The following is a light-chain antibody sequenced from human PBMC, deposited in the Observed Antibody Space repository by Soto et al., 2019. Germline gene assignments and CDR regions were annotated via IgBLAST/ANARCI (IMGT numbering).Light chain of an antibody. V-gene: IGKV3-15*01. CDR1: QSVRDN. CDR3: QHYNFWPHT. J-gene: IGKJ5*01. CDR2: RAS. Sequence: EILLTQSPATRAVSPGEVATLSFRASQSVRDNLAWYQQKPGQAPRLLIYRASTRATGVPARFSGSGSGTEFTLTISSLQSEDVSVYFCQHYNFWPHTFGQGTRLEIK.